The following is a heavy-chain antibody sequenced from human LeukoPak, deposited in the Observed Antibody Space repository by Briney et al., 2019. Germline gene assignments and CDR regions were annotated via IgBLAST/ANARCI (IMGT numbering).Heavy chain of an antibody. CDR3: ARDHRYAFDN. J-gene: IGHJ4*01. Sequence: GGSLRLSRAASGFNFIDYSMNWVRQAPGKGLEWISYIGISSGNTKYADSVKGRFTISRDKARNSLYLQMNSLRVEDTAMYYCARDHRYAFDNWGHGTLVTVSS. D-gene: IGHD5-12*01. V-gene: IGHV3-48*01. CDR1: GFNFIDYS. CDR2: IGISSGNT.